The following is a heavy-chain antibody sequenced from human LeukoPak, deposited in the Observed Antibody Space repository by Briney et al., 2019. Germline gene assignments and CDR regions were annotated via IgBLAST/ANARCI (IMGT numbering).Heavy chain of an antibody. Sequence: GGSLRLSCAASGFTVSGNYMSWVRQAPGKGLEWVSLIYSGGTTYYADSVKGRFTISRDNSKNTLYLQMNSLRAEDTAVYYCAKDVAYMSPSWFDPWGQGTLVTVSS. CDR1: GFTVSGNY. V-gene: IGHV3-53*01. D-gene: IGHD4-11*01. CDR3: AKDVAYMSPSWFDP. CDR2: IYSGGTT. J-gene: IGHJ5*02.